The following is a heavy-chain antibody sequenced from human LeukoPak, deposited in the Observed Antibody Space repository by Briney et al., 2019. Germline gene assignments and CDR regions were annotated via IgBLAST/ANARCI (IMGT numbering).Heavy chain of an antibody. J-gene: IGHJ4*02. Sequence: PGGSLRLSCAASGFTFSSYSMNWVRQAPGKGLEWVSSISSSSSYIYYADSVKGRFTISRDNAKNSLYLQMNSLRAEDTAVYYCARGTDYYDMDSFFDYWGQGTLVTVSS. V-gene: IGHV3-21*01. CDR3: ARGTDYYDMDSFFDY. CDR1: GFTFSSYS. CDR2: ISSSSSYI. D-gene: IGHD3-22*01.